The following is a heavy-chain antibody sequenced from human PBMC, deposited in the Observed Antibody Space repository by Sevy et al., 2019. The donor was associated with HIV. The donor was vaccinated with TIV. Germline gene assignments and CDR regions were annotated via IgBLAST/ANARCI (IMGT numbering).Heavy chain of an antibody. CDR3: ARMGDYSDSSGYYPLKF. CDR1: GYTFTGYY. D-gene: IGHD3-22*01. J-gene: IGHJ4*02. CDR2: INPNNGGT. V-gene: IGHV1-2*02. Sequence: ASVKVSCKASGYTFTGYYVHWVRQAPGQGLEWMGWINPNNGGTYFAKKFQDSVTLTTDTSVNTAYMELRSLTFDDTGIYYWARMGDYSDSSGYYPLKFWGQGTLVTVSS.